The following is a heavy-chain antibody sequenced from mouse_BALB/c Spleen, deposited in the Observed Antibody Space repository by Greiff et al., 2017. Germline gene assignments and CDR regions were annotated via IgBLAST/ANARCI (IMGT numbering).Heavy chain of an antibody. J-gene: IGHJ2*01. Sequence: EVQRVESGGDLVKPGGSLKLSCAASGFTFSSYGMSWVRQTPDKRLEWVATISSGGSYTYYPDSVKGRFTISRDNAKNTLYLQMSSLKSEDTAMYYCARSSGYPYYFDYWGQGTTLTVSS. CDR3: ARSSGYPYYFDY. CDR2: ISSGGSYT. CDR1: GFTFSSYG. D-gene: IGHD3-1*01. V-gene: IGHV5-6*01.